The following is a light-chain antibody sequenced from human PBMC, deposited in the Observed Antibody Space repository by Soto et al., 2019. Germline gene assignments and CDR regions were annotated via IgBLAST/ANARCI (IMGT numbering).Light chain of an antibody. J-gene: IGKJ1*01. CDR2: VAS. Sequence: DIQMTQSPSSLSASVGDRVTVTCRASQSIDTYLNWYQQRPGQAPKLLIYVASTLQSGVPSRFGGSGSGTHFTLTISSLQPEDFATYYCQQNQDIPPTFGQGTRVERK. V-gene: IGKV1-39*01. CDR3: QQNQDIPPT. CDR1: QSIDTY.